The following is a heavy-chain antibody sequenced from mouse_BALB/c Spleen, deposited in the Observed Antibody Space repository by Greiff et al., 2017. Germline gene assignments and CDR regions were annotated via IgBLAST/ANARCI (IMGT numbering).Heavy chain of an antibody. CDR2: ISSGGSYT. D-gene: IGHD1-1*01. J-gene: IGHJ3*01. V-gene: IGHV5-6*01. Sequence: EVKVVESGGDLVKPGGSLKLSCAASGFTFSSYGMSWVRQTPDKRLEWVATISSGGSYTYYPDSVKGRFTISRDNAKNTLYLQMSSLKSEDTAMYYCAREDYYGSSPAWFAYWGQGTLVTVSA. CDR1: GFTFSSYG. CDR3: AREDYYGSSPAWFAY.